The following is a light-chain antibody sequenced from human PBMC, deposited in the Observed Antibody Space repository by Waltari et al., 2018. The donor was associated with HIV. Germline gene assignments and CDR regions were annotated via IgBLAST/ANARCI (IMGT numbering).Light chain of an antibody. V-gene: IGLV3-10*01. J-gene: IGLJ1*01. Sequence: SYELTQPPSVSVSPGQTARITCSGDALTQKYAFWYQQKSGQAPVLVIYEDSKRPSGIPERFSGSSSGTMATLTISGAQVEDEADYYCYSTDSSGSYVFGTGTKVTVL. CDR3: YSTDSSGSYV. CDR2: EDS. CDR1: ALTQKY.